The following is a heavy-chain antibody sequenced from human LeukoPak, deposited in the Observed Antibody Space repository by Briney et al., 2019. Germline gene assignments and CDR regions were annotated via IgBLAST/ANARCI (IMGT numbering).Heavy chain of an antibody. D-gene: IGHD2-2*01. Sequence: PGGSLRLSCAASGFTVSSNYMSWVRQAPGKGLEWVSVIYSGGSTYYADSVKGRFTISRDNSKNTLYLQMNSLRTEDTAVYYCAKGGHAGSWSPYYYGLDVWGQGTTVTVSS. CDR3: AKGGHAGSWSPYYYGLDV. V-gene: IGHV3-66*01. J-gene: IGHJ6*02. CDR2: IYSGGST. CDR1: GFTVSSNY.